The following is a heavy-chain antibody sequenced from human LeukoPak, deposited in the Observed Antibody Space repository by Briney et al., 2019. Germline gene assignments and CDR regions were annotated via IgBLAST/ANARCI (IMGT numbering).Heavy chain of an antibody. J-gene: IGHJ4*02. CDR2: IKQDGSEK. D-gene: IGHD2-8*01. Sequence: GGSLRLSCAASGFTFSSYWMSWVRQAPGKGLEWVANIKQDGSEKYYVDSVKGRFTISRDNAKNSLYLQMNSLRAEDTAVYYCARLYCTNGVCYDGYYFDYWGQGTLVTVSS. CDR3: ARLYCTNGVCYDGYYFDY. CDR1: GFTFSSYW. V-gene: IGHV3-7*01.